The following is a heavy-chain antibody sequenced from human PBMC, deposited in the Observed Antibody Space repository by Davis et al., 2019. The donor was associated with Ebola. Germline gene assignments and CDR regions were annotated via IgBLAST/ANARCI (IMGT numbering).Heavy chain of an antibody. V-gene: IGHV1-18*04. CDR3: ARDSARKYCSSTSCYLRGYGMDV. CDR2: ISAYNGNT. J-gene: IGHJ6*04. CDR1: GYTFTSYG. D-gene: IGHD2-2*01. Sequence: ASVKVSCKASGYTFTSYGISWVRQAPGQGLEWMGWISAYNGNTNYAQKLQGRVTMTTDTSTSTAYMELRSLRSDDTAVYYCARDSARKYCSSTSCYLRGYGMDVWCKGTTVTVSS.